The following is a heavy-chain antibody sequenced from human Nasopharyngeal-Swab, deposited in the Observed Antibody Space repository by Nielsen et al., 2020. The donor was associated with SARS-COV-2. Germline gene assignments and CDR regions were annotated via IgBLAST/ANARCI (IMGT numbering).Heavy chain of an antibody. Sequence: SETLSLTCTVSGGSISTTNSNWAWIRQSPGKGLQCIGTISYSGSTYYKPSLNSRVTITLDTSKNQFFLRLSSVTAADTAVYYRARDLGYAFTGRGVNWFDPWGQGTLVTVSS. CDR1: GGSISTTNSN. CDR3: ARDLGYAFTGRGVNWFDP. V-gene: IGHV4-39*07. J-gene: IGHJ5*02. D-gene: IGHD2-8*02. CDR2: ISYSGST.